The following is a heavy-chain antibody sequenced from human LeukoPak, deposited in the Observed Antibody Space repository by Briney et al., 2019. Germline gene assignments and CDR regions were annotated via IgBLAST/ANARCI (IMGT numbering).Heavy chain of an antibody. CDR3: ARGTMFPYYFDY. Sequence: GGSLRLSCAASGFTFDSYGMSWVRRAPGKGLEWVSAISGSGGSTYYADSVKGRFTISRDNSKNTLYLQMNSLRAEDTAVYYCARGTMFPYYFDYWGQGTLVTVSS. V-gene: IGHV3-23*01. D-gene: IGHD3-10*02. J-gene: IGHJ4*02. CDR1: GFTFDSYG. CDR2: ISGSGGST.